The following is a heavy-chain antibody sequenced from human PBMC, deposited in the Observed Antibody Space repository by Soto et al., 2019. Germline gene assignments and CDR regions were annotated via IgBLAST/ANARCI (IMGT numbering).Heavy chain of an antibody. Sequence: ASVKVACKASGCTCTSYAMHWVRQAPGQRLEWMGWINAGNVNTKYSQKFQGRVTITRDTSASTAYMELNSLTSEDTAVYYCARDADSRPYSFDNWGQGTLVTVSS. CDR3: ARDADSRPYSFDN. CDR2: INAGNVNT. J-gene: IGHJ4*02. CDR1: GCTCTSYA. D-gene: IGHD6-13*01. V-gene: IGHV1-3*01.